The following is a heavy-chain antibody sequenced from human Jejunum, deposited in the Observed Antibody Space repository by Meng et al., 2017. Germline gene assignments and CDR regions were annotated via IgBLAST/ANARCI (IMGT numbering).Heavy chain of an antibody. CDR1: GFTFSSYW. D-gene: IGHD3-16*01. J-gene: IGHJ6*02. CDR3: VRDSYVTDIYYGMDV. Sequence: GGSLRLSCAAFGFTFSSYWMHWVRQAPGKGLVWVARINTDGSSTSYADSVKGRFTISRDNAKNSLDLQMNSLRAEDTAVYYCVRDSYVTDIYYGMDVWGQGTTVTVSS. V-gene: IGHV3-74*01. CDR2: INTDGSST.